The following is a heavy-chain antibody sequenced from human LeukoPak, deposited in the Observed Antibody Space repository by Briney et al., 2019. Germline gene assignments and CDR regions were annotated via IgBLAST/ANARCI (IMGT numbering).Heavy chain of an antibody. CDR3: AKRNSP. J-gene: IGHJ5*02. D-gene: IGHD4-23*01. CDR2: ISATGGST. Sequence: GESLRLACAGSGFTLTTFAMTWVRQAPGKGLEWVSSISATGGSTFYADSVEGRFTISRDNSKNTLYLELNSLRPDDTAVYYCAKRNSPWGPGTLVTVSS. V-gene: IGHV3-23*01. CDR1: GFTLTTFA.